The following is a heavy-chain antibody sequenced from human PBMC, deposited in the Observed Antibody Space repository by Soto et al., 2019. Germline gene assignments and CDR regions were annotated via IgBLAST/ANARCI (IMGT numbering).Heavy chain of an antibody. J-gene: IGHJ4*02. D-gene: IGHD6-6*01. CDR3: ARDLNFGYSSSSAIDY. Sequence: GGSLRLSCAASGFTFSSYSMNWVRQAPGKGLEWVSSISSSSSYIYYADSVKGRFTISRDNAKNSLYLQMNSLRAEDTAVYCCARDLNFGYSSSSAIDYWGQGTLVTVSS. CDR1: GFTFSSYS. V-gene: IGHV3-21*01. CDR2: ISSSSSYI.